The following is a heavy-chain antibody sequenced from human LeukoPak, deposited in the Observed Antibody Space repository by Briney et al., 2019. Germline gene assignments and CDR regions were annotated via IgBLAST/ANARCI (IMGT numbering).Heavy chain of an antibody. D-gene: IGHD6-19*01. CDR3: AREVVFGYSSGWHEDYFDY. CDR1: GFTFSSYS. J-gene: IGHJ4*02. CDR2: ISSSSSYI. V-gene: IGHV3-21*01. Sequence: RPGGSLRLSCAASGFTFSSYSMNWVRQAPGKGLEWVSSISSSSSYIYYADSVKGRFTISRDNAKNSLYLQMNSLRAEDTAVYYCAREVVFGYSSGWHEDYFDYWGQGTLVTVSS.